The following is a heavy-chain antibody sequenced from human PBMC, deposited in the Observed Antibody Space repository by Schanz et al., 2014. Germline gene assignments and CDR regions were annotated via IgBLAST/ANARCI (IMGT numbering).Heavy chain of an antibody. CDR1: GFTFSSYA. CDR3: ARDAADFYDILTEEDY. J-gene: IGHJ4*02. D-gene: IGHD3-9*01. CDR2: LSGSGGST. Sequence: EVQLVESGGGLVKPGGSLRLSCAASGFTFSSYAMSWVRQAPGKGLEWVSALSGSGGSTYYADSVKGRFTISRDNSKNTLYLHMNTLRSEDTAVYYCARDAADFYDILTEEDYWGQGTLVTVSS. V-gene: IGHV3-23*04.